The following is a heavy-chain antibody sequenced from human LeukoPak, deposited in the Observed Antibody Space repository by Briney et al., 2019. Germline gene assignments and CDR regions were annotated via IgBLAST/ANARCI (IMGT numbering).Heavy chain of an antibody. Sequence: SETLSLTCTVSGGSISSHFWTWIRQPPGKGLEWIGYSYYTGSTNYNPSLKSRVIISLDTSKNQFSLKLSSVTVADTAVYYCARERYGGSGYFDYWGQGTLVTVSS. J-gene: IGHJ4*02. V-gene: IGHV4-59*11. D-gene: IGHD4-23*01. CDR3: ARERYGGSGYFDY. CDR1: GGSISSHF. CDR2: SYYTGST.